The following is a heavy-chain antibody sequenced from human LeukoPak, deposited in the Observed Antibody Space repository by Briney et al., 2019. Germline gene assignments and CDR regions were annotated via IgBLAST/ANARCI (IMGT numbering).Heavy chain of an antibody. V-gene: IGHV3-30*02. CDR1: GFTFSSYG. CDR2: IRYDGSNK. Sequence: GGSLRLSCAASGFTFSSYGMHWVRQAPGKGLEWVAFIRYDGSNKYYADSVKGRFTISRDNSKNTLYLRMNSLRAEDTALYYCAKDIRAIYGSGDMDVWGKGTTVTISS. J-gene: IGHJ6*03. D-gene: IGHD3-10*01. CDR3: AKDIRAIYGSGDMDV.